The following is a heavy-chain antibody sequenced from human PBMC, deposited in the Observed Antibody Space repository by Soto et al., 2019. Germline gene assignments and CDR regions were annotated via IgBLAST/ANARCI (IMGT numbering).Heavy chain of an antibody. CDR3: ARDQITMVRGVITYYYYYGMDV. CDR2: INHSGST. J-gene: IGHJ6*02. V-gene: IGHV4-34*01. Sequence: SETLSLTCAVYGESFSGDYWRWIRQPPGKGLEWIGEINHSGSTNHNPSLGSRVTISVDTSKNRFSLKLSSVTAADTAVYYCARDQITMVRGVITYYYYYGMDVWGQGTTVTVSS. CDR1: GESFSGDY. D-gene: IGHD3-10*01.